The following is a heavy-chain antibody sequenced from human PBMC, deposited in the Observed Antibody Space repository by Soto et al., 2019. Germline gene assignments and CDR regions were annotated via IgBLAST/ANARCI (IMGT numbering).Heavy chain of an antibody. CDR3: AKRWGGSYVAAFDD. D-gene: IGHD1-26*01. CDR2: ISGSGDST. V-gene: IGHV3-23*01. CDR1: GFNFRSYA. J-gene: IGHJ4*02. Sequence: EVQLLESGGGLVQPGGSLRLSCAASGFNFRSYAMAWVRQAPGKGLEWVSTISGSGDSTSYADSVKGRFTISRDNSKNTLYLQMTCLGAEDTAGYYCAKRWGGSYVAAFDDWGQGNLLTVSS.